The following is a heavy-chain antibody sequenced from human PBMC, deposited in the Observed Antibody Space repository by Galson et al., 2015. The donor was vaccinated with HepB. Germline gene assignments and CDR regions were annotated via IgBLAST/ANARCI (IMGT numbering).Heavy chain of an antibody. CDR2: ISGDYTSK. Sequence: SLRLSCAVSGFTFSRHAFHWVRQAPGRGLEWVALISGDYTSKFYADSVKGRLSISRDNSKDTVYLQMNSLRDEDTAVYYCASDCDGSGSFYNMLGYWGQGTMVTVSS. D-gene: IGHD3-10*01. CDR1: GFTFSRHA. CDR3: ASDCDGSGSFYNMLGY. J-gene: IGHJ4*02. V-gene: IGHV3-30*07.